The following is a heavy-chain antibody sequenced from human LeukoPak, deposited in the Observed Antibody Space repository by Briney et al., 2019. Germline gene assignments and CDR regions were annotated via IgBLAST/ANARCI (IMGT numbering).Heavy chain of an antibody. CDR1: GFTFDDYG. V-gene: IGHV3-20*04. CDR2: INWNGGST. Sequence: GGSLRLSCAASGFTFDDYGMSWVRQAPGKGLEWVSGINWNGGSTGYADSVKGRFTISRDNAKNSLYLQMNSLRPEDTALYYCAKDLQLYTSSWCFDYWGQGTLVTVSS. J-gene: IGHJ4*02. D-gene: IGHD6-13*01. CDR3: AKDLQLYTSSWCFDY.